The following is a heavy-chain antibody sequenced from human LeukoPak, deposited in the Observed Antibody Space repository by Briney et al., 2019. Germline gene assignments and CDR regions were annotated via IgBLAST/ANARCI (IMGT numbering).Heavy chain of an antibody. D-gene: IGHD2-15*01. V-gene: IGHV1-3*01. CDR3: ARDVVGCSGGSCYHFDY. Sequence: GASVKVSCKASGYTFTSYAMHWVRQAPGQRLEWMGWINAGNGNTKYSQKFQGRVTITRDTSASTAYMELSSLRPEDTAAYYCARDVVGCSGGSCYHFDYWGQGTLVTVSS. CDR1: GYTFTSYA. CDR2: INAGNGNT. J-gene: IGHJ4*02.